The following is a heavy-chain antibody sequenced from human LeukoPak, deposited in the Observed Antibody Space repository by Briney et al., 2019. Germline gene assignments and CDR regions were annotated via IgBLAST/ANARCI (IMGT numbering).Heavy chain of an antibody. CDR3: AHYLTNMVQGAIIDCNWFDP. D-gene: IGHD3-10*01. CDR1: GFSLSTSGVG. V-gene: IGHV2-5*02. CDR2: IYWDDDK. J-gene: IGHJ5*02. Sequence: SGPTLVKPTQTLTLTCTFSGFSLSTSGVGVGWIRQPPGKALEWLALIYWDDDKRYSPSLKSRLTITKDTSKNQVVLTMTNMDPVDTATYYCAHYLTNMVQGAIIDCNWFDPWGQGTLVTVSS.